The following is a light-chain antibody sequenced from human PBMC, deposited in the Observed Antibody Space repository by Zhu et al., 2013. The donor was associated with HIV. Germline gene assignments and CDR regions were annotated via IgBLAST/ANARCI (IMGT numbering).Light chain of an antibody. V-gene: IGKV3D-20*02. J-gene: IGKJ4*01. CDR3: QQRSNGLT. CDR2: DAS. CDR1: QSVSSSY. Sequence: EIVLTQSPGTLSLSPGERATLSCRASQSVSSSYLAWYQQKRGQAPRLLITDASNRATGIPARFSASGSGTDFTLTISSLEPEDFAVYYCQQRSNGLTFGGGTRVEVK.